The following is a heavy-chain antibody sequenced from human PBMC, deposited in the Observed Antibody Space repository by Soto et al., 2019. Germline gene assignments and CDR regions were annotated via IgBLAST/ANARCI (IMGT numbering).Heavy chain of an antibody. CDR3: ARVSSSWYKDYFDY. D-gene: IGHD6-13*01. CDR2: IIPIFGIT. V-gene: IGHV1-69*12. J-gene: IGHJ4*02. Sequence: QVQLVQSGAEVKKPGSSVKVSCKASGGTFSNYAISWVRQAPGQGLEWMGGIIPIFGITNYAQRFQGRVTITADESTSTAYMELSSLRSEDTAVYYCARVSSSWYKDYFDYWGQGTLVTVSS. CDR1: GGTFSNYA.